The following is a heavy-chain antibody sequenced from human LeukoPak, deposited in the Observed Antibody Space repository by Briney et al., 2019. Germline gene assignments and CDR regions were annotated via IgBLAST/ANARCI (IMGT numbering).Heavy chain of an antibody. J-gene: IGHJ4*02. CDR2: IYSGGST. CDR3: ARGQPTYYYGSGSYYFAY. D-gene: IGHD3-10*01. CDR1: GFTVSSNY. V-gene: IGHV3-53*01. Sequence: GGSLRLSCAASGFTVSSNYMSWVRQAPGKGLEWVSVIYSGGSTYYADSVKGRFTISRDNSKNTLYLQMNSLRAEDTAVYYCARGQPTYYYGSGSYYFAYWGQGTLVTVSS.